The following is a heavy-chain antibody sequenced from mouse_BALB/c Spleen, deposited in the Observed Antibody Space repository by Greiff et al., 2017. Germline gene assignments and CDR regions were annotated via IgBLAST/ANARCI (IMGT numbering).Heavy chain of an antibody. V-gene: IGHV3-8*02. CDR3: ARWEGYDDAYYAMDY. CDR2: ISYSGST. Sequence: EVQLQQSGPSLVKPSQTLSLTCSVTGDSITSGYWNWIRKFPGNKLEYMGYISYSGSTYYNPSLKSRISITRDTSKNQYYLQLNSVTTKDTATYYCARWEGYDDAYYAMDYWGQGTSVTVSS. D-gene: IGHD2-2*01. J-gene: IGHJ4*01. CDR1: GDSITSGY.